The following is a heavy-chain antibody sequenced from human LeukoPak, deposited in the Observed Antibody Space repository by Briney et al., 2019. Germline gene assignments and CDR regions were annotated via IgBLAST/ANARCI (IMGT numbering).Heavy chain of an antibody. J-gene: IGHJ5*02. V-gene: IGHV4-4*02. D-gene: IGHD3-10*01. Sequence: SETLSLTCAVSGGSISSSNWWSWVRQPPGKGLEWIGEIYHSGSTNYNPSLKSRVTISVDTSKNQFSLKLSSVTAADTAVYYCARRRVSGSYYNVRRNWFDPWGQGTLVTVSS. CDR1: GGSISSSNW. CDR2: IYHSGST. CDR3: ARRRVSGSYYNVRRNWFDP.